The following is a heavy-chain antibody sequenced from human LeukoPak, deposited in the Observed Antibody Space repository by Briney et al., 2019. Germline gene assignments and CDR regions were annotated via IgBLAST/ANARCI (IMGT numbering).Heavy chain of an antibody. CDR3: AKDPSSIAARMYWYFDL. Sequence: GGSLRLSCAASGFTFSSYGMHWVRQAPGKGLEWVAFIRYDGSNKYYADSVKGRFTISRDNSKNTLYLQMNSLRAEDTAVYYCAKDPSSIAARMYWYFDLWGRGTLVTVSS. CDR2: IRYDGSNK. V-gene: IGHV3-30*02. CDR1: GFTFSSYG. D-gene: IGHD6-6*01. J-gene: IGHJ2*01.